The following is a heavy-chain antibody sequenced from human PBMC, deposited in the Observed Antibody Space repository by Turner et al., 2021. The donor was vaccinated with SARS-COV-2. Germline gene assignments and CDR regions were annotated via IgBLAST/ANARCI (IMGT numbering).Heavy chain of an antibody. D-gene: IGHD6-19*01. CDR2: ILYDGSNK. CDR3: AKAGFGYSSGWGYFDY. J-gene: IGHJ4*02. V-gene: IGHV3-33*06. Sequence: QVQLVESAGGVVQPGRSLRLPCAASGFTFSRYGMLWVRQAPGKGLGWVAVILYDGSNKYYADSVKGRFTISRDNSKNTLYLQMNSLRAEDTAVYYCAKAGFGYSSGWGYFDYWGQGTLVTVSS. CDR1: GFTFSRYG.